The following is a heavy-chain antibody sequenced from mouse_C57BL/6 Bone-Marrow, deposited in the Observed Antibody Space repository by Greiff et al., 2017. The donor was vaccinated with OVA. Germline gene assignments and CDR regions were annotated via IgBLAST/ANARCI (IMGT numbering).Heavy chain of an antibody. CDR3: ARDYSILYYYAMDY. CDR2: IDPNSGGT. CDR1: GYTFTSYW. J-gene: IGHJ4*01. Sequence: VQLQQSGAELVKPGASVKLSCKASGYTFTSYWMHWVKQRPGRGLEWIGRIDPNSGGTKYNEKFKSKATLTVDKPSSTAYMQLSSLTSEDSAVYYCARDYSILYYYAMDYWGQGTSVTVSS. V-gene: IGHV1-72*01. D-gene: IGHD2-5*01.